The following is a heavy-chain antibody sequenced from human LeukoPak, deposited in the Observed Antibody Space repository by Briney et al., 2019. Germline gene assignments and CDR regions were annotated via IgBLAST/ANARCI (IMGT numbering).Heavy chain of an antibody. D-gene: IGHD6-13*01. CDR2: IIPIFGIA. CDR3: ARAAQQLVHIFDY. J-gene: IGHJ4*02. Sequence: SVKVSCKASGGTFSSYAISWVRQAPGQGLVWMGRIIPIFGIANYAQKFQGRVTITADKSTSTAYMELSSLRSEDTAVYYCARAAQQLVHIFDYWGQGTLVTVSS. CDR1: GGTFSSYA. V-gene: IGHV1-69*04.